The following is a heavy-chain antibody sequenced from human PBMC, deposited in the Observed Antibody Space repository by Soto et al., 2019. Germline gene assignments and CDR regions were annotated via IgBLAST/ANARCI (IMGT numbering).Heavy chain of an antibody. V-gene: IGHV5-10-1*01. J-gene: IGHJ4*02. CDR2: IDPSDSYT. CDR3: ARMGFGSLSYLDY. CDR1: GYSFTSYW. D-gene: IGHD6-6*01. Sequence: PGESLKISCKGSGYSFTSYWVSWVRQMPGKGLEWMGRIDPSDSYTNYSPSFQGHVTISADKSISTAYLQWSSLKASDTATYYCARMGFGSLSYLDYWGQGTLVTVSS.